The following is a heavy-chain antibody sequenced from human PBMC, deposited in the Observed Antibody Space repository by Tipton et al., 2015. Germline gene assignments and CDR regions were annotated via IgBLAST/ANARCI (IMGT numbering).Heavy chain of an antibody. CDR1: AYSISSDYY. D-gene: IGHD3-9*01. J-gene: IGHJ4*02. CDR2: ISHSGNT. V-gene: IGHV4-38-2*01. CDR3: ACQDYDILTRDYQTVDY. Sequence: GLVKPSETLSLTCAVSAYSISSDYYWGWIRQPPGKGLEWIGSISHSGNTYYNPSLKSRVTISVDTSKNMFSLRVRSVTAADTAVYYCACQDYDILTRDYQTVDYWGQGTLVTVSS.